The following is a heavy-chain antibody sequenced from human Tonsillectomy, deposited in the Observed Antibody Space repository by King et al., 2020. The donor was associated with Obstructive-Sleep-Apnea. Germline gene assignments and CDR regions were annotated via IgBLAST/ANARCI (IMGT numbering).Heavy chain of an antibody. D-gene: IGHD6-13*01. CDR3: ARHLEIASAGTDQTGIDY. V-gene: IGHV4-59*08. CDR1: GGSISSYY. CDR2: IYYSGST. J-gene: IGHJ4*02. Sequence: VQLQESGPGLVKPSETLSLTCTVSGGSISSYYWSWIRQPPGKGLDWIGYIYYSGSTNYNPSLKSRVTMSVDTSKNQFSLRLSSVTAADTAVYYCARHLEIASAGTDQTGIDYWGQGTPVTVSS.